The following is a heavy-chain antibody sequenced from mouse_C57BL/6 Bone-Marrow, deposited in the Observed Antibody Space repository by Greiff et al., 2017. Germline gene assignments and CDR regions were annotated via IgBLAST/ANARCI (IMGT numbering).Heavy chain of an antibody. Sequence: QVQLQQSGAELVRPGTSVKVSCTASGYAFTDYFIEWVKQRPGQGLEWIGVINPGSGGTTYNEKFKGKATLTADKSSSTAYMQLSSLTSEDSAVYFCAREGVVGDAMDYWGKGTTVTVSS. D-gene: IGHD1-1*01. J-gene: IGHJ4*01. V-gene: IGHV1-54*01. CDR1: GYAFTDYF. CDR3: AREGVVGDAMDY. CDR2: INPGSGGT.